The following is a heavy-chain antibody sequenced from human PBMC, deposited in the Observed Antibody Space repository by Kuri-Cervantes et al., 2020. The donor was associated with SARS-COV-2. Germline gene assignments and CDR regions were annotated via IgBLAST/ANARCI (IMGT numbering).Heavy chain of an antibody. J-gene: IGHJ5*02. D-gene: IGHD3-3*01. CDR3: ARTSPYDFWSGYFRGISVEFDP. CDR1: GASVSSGSFC. CDR2: IYYTGTT. Sequence: SETLSLTCTVSGASVSSGSFCWTWIRQPPGKGLEWIGYIYYTGTTNYNPSLRSRVSISTDTSRNQFSLRLSSVTAADTAVYYCARTSPYDFWSGYFRGISVEFDPWGQGTLVTVSS. V-gene: IGHV4-61*01.